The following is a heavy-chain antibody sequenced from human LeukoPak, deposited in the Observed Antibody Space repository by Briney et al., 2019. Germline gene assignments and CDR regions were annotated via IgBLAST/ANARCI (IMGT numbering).Heavy chain of an antibody. J-gene: IGHJ4*02. CDR3: ATGVVAATRFDY. D-gene: IGHD2-15*01. CDR1: GYTLTELS. CDR2: FDPEDGET. V-gene: IGHV1-24*01. Sequence: ASVKLSCKVSGYTLTELSMHWVRQAPGKGLEWMGGFDPEDGETIYAQKFQGRVTMTEDTSTDTAYMELSSLRSEDTAVYYCATGVVAATRFDYWGQGTLVTVSS.